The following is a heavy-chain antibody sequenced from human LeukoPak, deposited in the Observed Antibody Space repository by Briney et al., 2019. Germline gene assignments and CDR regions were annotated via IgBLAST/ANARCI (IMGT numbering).Heavy chain of an antibody. CDR3: AKEQPEYYYDSSGYEAFDY. CDR1: GFTFSSYG. V-gene: IGHV3-30*18. D-gene: IGHD3-22*01. CDR2: ISYDGSNK. Sequence: GGSLRLSCAASGFTFSSYGMHWVRQAPGKGLEWVAVISYDGSNKYYADSVKGRFTISRDNSKNTLYLQMNSLRAEDTAIYYCAKEQPEYYYDSSGYEAFDYWGQGTLVTVSS. J-gene: IGHJ4*02.